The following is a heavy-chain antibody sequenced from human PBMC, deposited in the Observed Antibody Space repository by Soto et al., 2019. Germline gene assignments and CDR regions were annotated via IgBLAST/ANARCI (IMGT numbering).Heavy chain of an antibody. CDR2: ISSSSSYI. J-gene: IGHJ6*03. V-gene: IGHV3-21*01. CDR1: GFTFSSYS. D-gene: IGHD3-9*01. CDR3: ARDGAPYYDILTGYPNYYYYMDV. Sequence: EVQLVESGGGLVKPGGSLRLSCAASGFTFSSYSMNWVRQAPGKGLEWVSSISSSSSYIYYADSVKGRFTISRDNAKNARYLQMNSLRAEDTAVYYCARDGAPYYDILTGYPNYYYYMDVWGKGTTVTVSS.